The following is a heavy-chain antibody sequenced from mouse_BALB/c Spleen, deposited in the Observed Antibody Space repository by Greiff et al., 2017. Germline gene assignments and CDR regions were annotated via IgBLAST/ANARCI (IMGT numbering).Heavy chain of an antibody. J-gene: IGHJ2*01. CDR3: ARVGDGYYVDY. D-gene: IGHD2-3*01. Sequence: EVKLMESGGGLVKPGGSLKLSCAASGFTFSSYAMSWVRQTPEKRLEWVASISSGGSTYYPDSVKGRFTISRDNARNILYLQMSSLRSEDTAMYYCARVGDGYYVDYWGQGTTLTVSS. CDR1: GFTFSSYA. CDR2: ISSGGST. V-gene: IGHV5-6-5*01.